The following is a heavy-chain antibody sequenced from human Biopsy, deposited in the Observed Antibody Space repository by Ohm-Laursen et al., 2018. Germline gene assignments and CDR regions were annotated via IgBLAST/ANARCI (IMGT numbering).Heavy chain of an antibody. V-gene: IGHV4-34*08. CDR3: GNEVHGRDY. J-gene: IGHJ4*02. Sequence: GTLSPTCAVFGKTFSGYQWSWIRQPPGKGLEWIGQINQAGTTNYNPSLKSRVSISADASKYEFSLRLTSVTAADTAVYLCGNEVHGRDYWGLGAQVTVSS. CDR2: INQAGTT. D-gene: IGHD2-15*01. CDR1: GKTFSGYQ.